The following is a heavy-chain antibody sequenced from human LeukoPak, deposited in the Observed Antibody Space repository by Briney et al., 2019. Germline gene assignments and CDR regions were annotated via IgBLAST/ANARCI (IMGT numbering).Heavy chain of an antibody. CDR3: ASDVLVLQWRDAFET. D-gene: IGHD3-10*01. CDR2: IWYDGSDK. J-gene: IGHJ3*02. V-gene: IGHV3-33*01. CDR1: GFTFSSYG. Sequence: PGRSLRLSCAASGFTFSSYGMHWVRQAPGKGLEWVAVIWYDGSDKYYADSVKGRFTISRDNSKNTLYLQMNSLRAEDTAVYYCASDVLVLQWRDAFETWGQGTMLTVSS.